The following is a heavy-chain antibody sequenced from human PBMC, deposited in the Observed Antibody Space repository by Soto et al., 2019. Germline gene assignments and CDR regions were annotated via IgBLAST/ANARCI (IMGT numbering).Heavy chain of an antibody. D-gene: IGHD3-9*01. Sequence: SLRLSCAASGFTFSSYWMHWVRQAPGKGLVWVSRINSDGSSTSYADSVKGRFTISRDNAKNTLYLQMNSLRAEDTAVYYCARREWSPYSVFYDFLSCYRPENWFDPWGQGTLVTVSS. J-gene: IGHJ5*02. V-gene: IGHV3-74*01. CDR1: GFTFSSYW. CDR3: ARREWSPYSVFYDFLSCYRPENWFDP. CDR2: INSDGSST.